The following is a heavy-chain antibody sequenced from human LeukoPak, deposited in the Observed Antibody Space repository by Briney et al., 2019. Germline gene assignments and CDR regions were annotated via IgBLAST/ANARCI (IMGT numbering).Heavy chain of an antibody. J-gene: IGHJ5*02. CDR3: ARGVKTTYLDWFDP. V-gene: IGHV1-2*04. CDR1: GYTFTGYY. CDR2: INPNSGGT. D-gene: IGHD1-14*01. Sequence: ASVTVSCTASGYTFTGYYMHWVRQAPGQGLEWMGWINPNSGGTNYAQKFQGWVTMTRDTSISTAYMELSRLRSDDTAVYYCARGVKTTYLDWFDPWGQGTLVTVSS.